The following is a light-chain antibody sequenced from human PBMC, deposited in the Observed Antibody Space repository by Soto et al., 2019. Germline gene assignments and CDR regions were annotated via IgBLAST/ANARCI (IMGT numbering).Light chain of an antibody. J-gene: IGKJ1*01. CDR3: LQDYTYPRT. CDR1: QDIRSE. Sequence: AIQMTQSPSSLSASVGDRVTITCRASQDIRSELGWYQQKPGKAPKLLIFTASSLQSGVPSRFSGSGSGTDFTLSISSLQPEDFATYYCLQDYTYPRTFGQGTKVEI. CDR2: TAS. V-gene: IGKV1-6*01.